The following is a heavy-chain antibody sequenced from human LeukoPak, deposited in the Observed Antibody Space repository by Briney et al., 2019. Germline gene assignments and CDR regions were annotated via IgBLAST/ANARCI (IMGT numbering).Heavy chain of an antibody. D-gene: IGHD6-13*01. V-gene: IGHV1-46*01. J-gene: IGHJ4*02. CDR2: INPSGGST. CDR1: GYTFTSYY. Sequence: ASVKVSCKASGYTFTSYYMHWVRQAPGQGLEWMGIINPSGGSTNYAQKFQGRVTMTRDTSTSTVYMDLSSLRSEDTAVYYCGRASAAAAGRRVDYWGQGTLVTVSS. CDR3: GRASAAAAGRRVDY.